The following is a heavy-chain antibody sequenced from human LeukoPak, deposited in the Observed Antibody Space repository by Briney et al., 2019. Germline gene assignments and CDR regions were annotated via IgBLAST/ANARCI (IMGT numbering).Heavy chain of an antibody. J-gene: IGHJ4*02. D-gene: IGHD6-13*01. CDR1: GFTFSSYA. Sequence: GGSLRLSCAASGFTFSSYAMSWVRQAPGKGLEWVSAISGSGGSTYYADSVKGRFTISRDNSKNTLYLQMNSLRAEDTAAYYCARDSQDSSSWYALYNWGQGTLVTVSS. CDR3: ARDSQDSSSWYALYN. CDR2: ISGSGGST. V-gene: IGHV3-23*01.